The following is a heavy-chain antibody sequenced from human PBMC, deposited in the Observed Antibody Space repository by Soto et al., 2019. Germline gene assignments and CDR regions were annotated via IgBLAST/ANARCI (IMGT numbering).Heavy chain of an antibody. CDR3: AKDRTIAARNYDE. CDR1: GFTFSDHG. V-gene: IGHV3-23*01. CDR2: ISGSVGST. Sequence: EVQLLESGGGLVQPGGSLRLSCVGSGFTFSDHGMSWVRQAPGKGLEWVSAISGSVGSTLYADSVKGRFTISRDNSKNTLYLQMNSLRDEDTAVYYCAKDRTIAARNYDEWGQGVLVTVSS. J-gene: IGHJ4*02. D-gene: IGHD6-6*01.